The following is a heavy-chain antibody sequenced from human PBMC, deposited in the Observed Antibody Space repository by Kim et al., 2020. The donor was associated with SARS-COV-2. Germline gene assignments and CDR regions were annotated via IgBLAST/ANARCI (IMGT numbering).Heavy chain of an antibody. V-gene: IGHV3-7*01. J-gene: IGHJ4*02. D-gene: IGHD3-10*01. CDR2: IKQDGSEK. CDR3: ARDRPGAAPRY. CDR1: GFTFSSYG. Sequence: GGSLRLSCAASGFTFSSYGMSWVRQAPGKGLEWVANIKQDGSEKYYVDSVKGRFIISRDNAENSLYLQMNSLRAEDTAVYYCARDRPGAAPRYWGQGTLVTVSS.